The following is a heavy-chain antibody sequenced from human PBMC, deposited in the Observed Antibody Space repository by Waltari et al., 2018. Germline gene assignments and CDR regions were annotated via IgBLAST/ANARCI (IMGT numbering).Heavy chain of an antibody. J-gene: IGHJ5*02. CDR1: GYTLTELS. CDR2: FDPEDGET. Sequence: QVQLVQSGAEVKKPGASVKVSCKVSGYTLTELSMHWVRQAPGKGLEWMGGFDPEDGETIYAQKFQGRVTMTEDTSTDTAYMELSSLRSEDTAVYYCATDSAYSSGSYYNGDWFDPWGQGTLVTVSS. V-gene: IGHV1-24*01. D-gene: IGHD3-10*01. CDR3: ATDSAYSSGSYYNGDWFDP.